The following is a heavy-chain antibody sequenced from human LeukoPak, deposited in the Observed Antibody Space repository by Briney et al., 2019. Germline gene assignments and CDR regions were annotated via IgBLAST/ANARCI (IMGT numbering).Heavy chain of an antibody. CDR1: GFTFSDYY. Sequence: GGSLRLSCAASGFTFSDYYMSWIRQAPGKGLEWVSYISSSGSAIYYADSVKGRFTISRDNAKNSLYLQMNSLRAEDTAVYYCARRDGYNLVDAFDIWGQGTMVTVSS. CDR2: ISSSGSAI. J-gene: IGHJ3*02. V-gene: IGHV3-11*01. CDR3: ARRDGYNLVDAFDI. D-gene: IGHD5-24*01.